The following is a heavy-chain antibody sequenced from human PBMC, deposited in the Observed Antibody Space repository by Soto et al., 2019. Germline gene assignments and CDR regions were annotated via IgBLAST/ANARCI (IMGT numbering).Heavy chain of an antibody. Sequence: SETLSLTCTVSGGSISSYYWSWIRQPPGKGLEWIGYIYYSGSTNYNPSLKSRVTISADTSKNQFSLKLSSVTAADTAVYYCARGEGNDFWSGYYYYWGQGTLVTVSS. J-gene: IGHJ4*02. CDR1: GGSISSYY. CDR3: ARGEGNDFWSGYYYY. CDR2: IYYSGST. D-gene: IGHD3-3*01. V-gene: IGHV4-59*01.